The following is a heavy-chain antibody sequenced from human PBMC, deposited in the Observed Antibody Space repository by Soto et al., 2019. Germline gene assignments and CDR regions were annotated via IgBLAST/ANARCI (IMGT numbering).Heavy chain of an antibody. J-gene: IGHJ6*02. CDR3: ARDPLSVVAATAHYYYYGMDV. CDR2: IIPIFGTA. V-gene: IGHV1-69*13. Sequence: GASVKVSCKASGGTFSSYAISWVRQAPGQGLEWMGGIIPIFGTANYAQKFQGRVTITVDESTSTAYMELSSLRSEDTAVYYCARDPLSVVAATAHYYYYGMDVWGQGTTVTVSS. CDR1: GGTFSSYA. D-gene: IGHD2-15*01.